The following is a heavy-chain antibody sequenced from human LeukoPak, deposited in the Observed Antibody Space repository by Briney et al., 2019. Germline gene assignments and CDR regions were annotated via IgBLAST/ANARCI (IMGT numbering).Heavy chain of an antibody. D-gene: IGHD6-6*01. CDR3: ARGIYISSSLNWFDP. Sequence: GGSLRLSCAASGFTFSSYWVHWVRQAPGKGLVWVSPINSDGSSTSYADSVKGRFTISRGNSKNTLYLQMNSLRAEDTAVYYCARGIYISSSLNWFDPWGQGTLVTVSS. V-gene: IGHV3-74*01. CDR2: INSDGSST. J-gene: IGHJ5*02. CDR1: GFTFSSYW.